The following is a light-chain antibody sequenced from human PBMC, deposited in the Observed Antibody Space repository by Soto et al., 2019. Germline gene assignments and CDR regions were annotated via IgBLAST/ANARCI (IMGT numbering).Light chain of an antibody. CDR2: GAS. Sequence: EIVLTQSPGTLSLSPGERATLSCRASQSVSSSYLAWYQQQPGQAPRLLIYGASSRATGIPDWFSGSGSGTDFTVTISRLEPEDFAVYYFQQYGSSSWTFGQGTKVEIK. CDR1: QSVSSSY. V-gene: IGKV3-20*01. CDR3: QQYGSSSWT. J-gene: IGKJ1*01.